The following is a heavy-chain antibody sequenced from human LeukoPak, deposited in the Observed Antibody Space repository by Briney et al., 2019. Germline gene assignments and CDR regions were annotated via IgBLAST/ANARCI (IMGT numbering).Heavy chain of an antibody. CDR1: GFTFSSYE. D-gene: IGHD4/OR15-4a*01. CDR3: ARDRGADV. Sequence: GGSLRLSCAASGFTFSSYEMNWVRQAPGKGLEWVSYISSGSTIYYADSVKGRFTISRDNAKNSLYLQMNSLRAEDTAVYYCARDRGADVWGQGTTVTVSS. V-gene: IGHV3-48*03. CDR2: ISSGSTI. J-gene: IGHJ6*02.